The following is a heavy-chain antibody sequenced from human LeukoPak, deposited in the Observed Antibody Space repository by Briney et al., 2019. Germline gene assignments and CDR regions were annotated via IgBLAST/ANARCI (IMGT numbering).Heavy chain of an antibody. CDR3: TRGYSYGFH. J-gene: IGHJ4*02. Sequence: GASLRLSCTASGFTFGDYAMSWFRQAPGKGLEWLGFIRSKTHSGATEYAAPVRGRFTISRDDSKSIAYLQMNSLKIEDTAMYYCTRGYSYGFHWGQGTLVTVSS. CDR2: IRSKTHSGAT. V-gene: IGHV3-49*03. CDR1: GFTFGDYA. D-gene: IGHD5-18*01.